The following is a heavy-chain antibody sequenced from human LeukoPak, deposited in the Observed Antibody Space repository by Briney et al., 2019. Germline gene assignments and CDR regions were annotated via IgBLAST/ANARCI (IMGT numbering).Heavy chain of an antibody. CDR3: ARGGYCSSTSCYTSPYYYYYMDV. D-gene: IGHD2-2*02. CDR1: GGTFSSYA. Sequence: SVKVSCKASGGTFSSYAISWVRQAPGQGLEWMGGIIPIFVTANYAQKFQGRVTITTDESTSTAYMELSSLRSEDTAVYYCARGGYCSSTSCYTSPYYYYYMDVWGKGTTVTVSS. V-gene: IGHV1-69*05. CDR2: IIPIFVTA. J-gene: IGHJ6*03.